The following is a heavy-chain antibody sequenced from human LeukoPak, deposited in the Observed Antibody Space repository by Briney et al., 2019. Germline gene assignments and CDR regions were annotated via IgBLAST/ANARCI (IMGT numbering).Heavy chain of an antibody. Sequence: GGSLRLSCAASGFTFSSYAMSCVRQAPGKGLWWVSAISGSGGSTYYADSVRGGFTSSRDNSKNTLYLQMNSLRAEDTAVYYCAKRFRRSPVVVVAATYNWVDPWGQGTLVTVSS. V-gene: IGHV3-23*01. CDR1: GFTFSSYA. CDR2: ISGSGGST. J-gene: IGHJ5*02. D-gene: IGHD2-15*01. CDR3: AKRFRRSPVVVVAATYNWVDP.